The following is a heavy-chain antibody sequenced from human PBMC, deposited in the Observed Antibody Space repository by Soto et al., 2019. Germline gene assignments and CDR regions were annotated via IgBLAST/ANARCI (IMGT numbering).Heavy chain of an antibody. CDR3: ATLRGGPVFEFDY. D-gene: IGHD3-16*01. V-gene: IGHV3-30-3*01. CDR1: GFTFSSYA. J-gene: IGHJ4*02. Sequence: GGSLRLSSAASGFTFSSYAMHWVRRAPGKGLEWVAVISYDGSNKYYADSVKGRFTISRDNSKNTLYLQMNSLRAEDTAVYYCATLRGGPVFEFDYWGQGTLVTVSS. CDR2: ISYDGSNK.